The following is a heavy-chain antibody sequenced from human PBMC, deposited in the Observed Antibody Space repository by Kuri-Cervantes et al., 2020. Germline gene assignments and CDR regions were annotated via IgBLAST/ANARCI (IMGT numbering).Heavy chain of an antibody. CDR1: GLTFDDYA. CDR3: AKALGSGSYVYGMDV. V-gene: IGHV3-9*01. Sequence: GGSLRLSCAASGLTFDDYAMHWVRQAPGKGLEWVSGMSWNSGSIGYADSGKGRFTISSDNAKNSQYLQMNSLRSEDAALYYCAKALGSGSYVYGMDVWGRGTTVTVSS. D-gene: IGHD3-10*01. J-gene: IGHJ6*02. CDR2: MSWNSGSI.